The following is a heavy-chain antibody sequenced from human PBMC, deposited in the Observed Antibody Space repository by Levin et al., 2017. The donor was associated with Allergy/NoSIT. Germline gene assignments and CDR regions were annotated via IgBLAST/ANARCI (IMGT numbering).Heavy chain of an antibody. V-gene: IGHV1-69*13. CDR1: GGTFSSYA. CDR3: ARDFSGGMVLRAGDRWNPID. CDR2: IIPIFGTA. J-gene: IGHJ4*02. Sequence: SVKVSCKASGGTFSSYAISWVRQAPGQGLEWMGGIIPIFGTANYAQKFQGRVTITADESTSTAYMELSSLRSEDTAVYYCARDFSGGMVLRAGDRWNPIDWGQGTLVTVSS. D-gene: IGHD2-15*01.